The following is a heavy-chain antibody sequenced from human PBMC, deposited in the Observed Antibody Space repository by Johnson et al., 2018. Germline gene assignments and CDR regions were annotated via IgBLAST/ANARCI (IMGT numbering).Heavy chain of an antibody. D-gene: IGHD2-15*01. CDR2: ISYAGSNK. CDR3: AQTAASYSEYFQH. Sequence: QVQLVQSGGGVVQPGGSRRLSCAASGFPSTDYGMHWVRQAPGKGLQWVAVISYAGSNKYYADSLRGRFTISRDNSKNTLYLQMNSLRAEDTAVYYCAQTAASYSEYFQHWGQGTLVTVSS. V-gene: IGHV3-30*03. CDR1: GFPSTDYG. J-gene: IGHJ1*01.